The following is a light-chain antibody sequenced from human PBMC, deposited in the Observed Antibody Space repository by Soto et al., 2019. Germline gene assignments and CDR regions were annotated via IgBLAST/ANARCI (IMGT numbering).Light chain of an antibody. CDR2: VAS. V-gene: IGKV3-11*01. CDR1: QSVSSY. CDR3: QQRSNWPPLT. J-gene: IGKJ4*01. Sequence: EIVLTQSPATLSLYTGERATLSCRASQSVSSYLAWYQQKPGQAPRLLIYVASNRATGIPARFSGSGSGTDFTLTISSLEPEDFAVYYCQQRSNWPPLTFGGGTNVDIK.